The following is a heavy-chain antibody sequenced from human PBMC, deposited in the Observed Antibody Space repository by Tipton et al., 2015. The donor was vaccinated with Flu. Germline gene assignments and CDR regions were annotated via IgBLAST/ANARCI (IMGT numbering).Heavy chain of an antibody. D-gene: IGHD5-24*01. CDR2: ISSTSSYI. CDR3: ARERGDDRNGYNKDAFDI. CDR1: TFNFRNYT. J-gene: IGHJ3*02. V-gene: IGHV3-21*01. Sequence: SLRLSCAASTFNFRNYTMNWVRLAPGKGLEWVSSISSTSSYIYYADSVKGRFTMSRDNADNFFSLQMSSLRAEDTAVYYCARERGDDRNGYNKDAFDIWGQGTMVTVSS.